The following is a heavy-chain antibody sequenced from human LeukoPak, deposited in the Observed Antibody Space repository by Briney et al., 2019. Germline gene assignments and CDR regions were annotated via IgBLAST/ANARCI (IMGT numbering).Heavy chain of an antibody. V-gene: IGHV3-23*01. J-gene: IGHJ3*02. CDR1: GFTFSSYA. CDR2: IIESGNDK. D-gene: IGHD2/OR15-2a*01. CDR3: AKVGGRGKYFDAFDI. Sequence: PGGSLRLSCAASGFTFSSYAMSWVRQAPGKGLEWVSGIIESGNDKHYADSVKGRFTISRDNSKNTLYLQMNSLRAEDTAVYYCAKVGGRGKYFDAFDIWGQGTMLTVSS.